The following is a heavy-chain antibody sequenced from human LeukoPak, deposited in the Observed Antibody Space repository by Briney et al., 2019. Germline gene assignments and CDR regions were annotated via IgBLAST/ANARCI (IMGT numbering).Heavy chain of an antibody. V-gene: IGHV4-30-4*01. CDR3: AIGGFGELGSRFDP. Sequence: PSETLSLTCTVSGGSISSGDYYWRWVRQPRGKGLEWIGYIYYSGSTYYNPSLKSRVTISVDTSKNQFSLKLSSVTAADTAVYYCAIGGFGELGSRFDPWGQGTLVTVSS. CDR1: GGSISSGDYY. D-gene: IGHD3-10*01. CDR2: IYYSGST. J-gene: IGHJ5*02.